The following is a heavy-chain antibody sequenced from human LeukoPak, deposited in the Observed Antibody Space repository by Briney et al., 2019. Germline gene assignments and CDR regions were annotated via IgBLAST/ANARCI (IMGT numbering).Heavy chain of an antibody. CDR3: ARFRTWGDKAFDY. V-gene: IGHV3-48*01. CDR2: IGTTSGAI. CDR1: GFTFNAFG. D-gene: IGHD2-21*02. Sequence: VGSLRLSCAASGFTFNAFGMNWVRQARGKGLEWVSYIGTTSGAIYYADSVKGRFTISRDSAKNSLYLQMNSLRAEDTAVYYCARFRTWGDKAFDYWGQGTLVTVSS. J-gene: IGHJ4*02.